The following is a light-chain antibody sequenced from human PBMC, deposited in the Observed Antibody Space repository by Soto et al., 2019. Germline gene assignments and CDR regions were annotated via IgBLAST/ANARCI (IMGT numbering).Light chain of an antibody. CDR2: DAS. CDR1: ESIDSW. Sequence: DIQLTQSPSTLSASEGDRVTITCRASESIDSWLAWYQQKPGKAPKLLIYDASSLESGVPSRFSGSGSGTEFTLTITSLQPDDFATYYCQQSFSTTWTFGHGTKVDIK. V-gene: IGKV1-5*01. J-gene: IGKJ1*01. CDR3: QQSFSTTWT.